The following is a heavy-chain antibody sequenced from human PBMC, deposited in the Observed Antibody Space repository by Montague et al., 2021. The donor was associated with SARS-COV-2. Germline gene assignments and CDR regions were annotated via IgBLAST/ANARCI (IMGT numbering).Heavy chain of an antibody. CDR1: GGSISNYH. D-gene: IGHD3-10*01. CDR3: ARQLRVRRTWQVGDYNHYGMDV. Sequence: SETLSLTCTVSGGSISNYHWNWIRQPPGKGPEWIAYIYYSGNTNYNPSLQSRVTISVDTSRNQFSLRLTSVTAADTAVYYCARQLRVRRTWQVGDYNHYGMDVWGQGTTVSVSS. J-gene: IGHJ6*02. CDR2: IYYSGNT. V-gene: IGHV4-59*08.